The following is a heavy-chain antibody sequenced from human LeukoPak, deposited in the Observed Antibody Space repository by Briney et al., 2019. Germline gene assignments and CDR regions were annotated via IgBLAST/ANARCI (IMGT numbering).Heavy chain of an antibody. V-gene: IGHV3-11*03. CDR3: ARPRATTGRIEDKDAFDI. D-gene: IGHD1-1*01. CDR2: ISTTSTNT. CDR1: GFTFSDYY. Sequence: PGGSLRLSCAASGFTFSDYYMSWIRQAPGKGLEWVSHISTTSTNTTYADSVKGRFTISRENAKRSLYLQMNSLRAEDTALYYCARPRATTGRIEDKDAFDIWGQGTMVTVSS. J-gene: IGHJ3*02.